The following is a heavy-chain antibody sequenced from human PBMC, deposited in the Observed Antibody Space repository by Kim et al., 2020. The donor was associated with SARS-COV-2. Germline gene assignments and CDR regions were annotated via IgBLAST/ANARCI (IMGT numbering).Heavy chain of an antibody. CDR2: INAGNGNT. D-gene: IGHD1-26*01. CDR3: ARDSLQREPLPYYYYYYGMDV. J-gene: IGHJ6*02. Sequence: ASVKVSCKASGYTFTSYAMHWVRQAPGQRLEWMGWINAGNGNTKYSQKFQGRVTITRDTSASTAYMELSSLRSEDTAVYYCARDSLQREPLPYYYYYYGMDVWGQGTTVTVSS. CDR1: GYTFTSYA. V-gene: IGHV1-3*01.